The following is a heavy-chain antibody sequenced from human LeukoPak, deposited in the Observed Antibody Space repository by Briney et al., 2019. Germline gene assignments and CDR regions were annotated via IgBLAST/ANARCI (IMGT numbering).Heavy chain of an antibody. V-gene: IGHV3-30*02. J-gene: IGHJ3*02. CDR1: GFTFSSYG. CDR2: IRYDGSNK. D-gene: IGHD3-22*01. Sequence: PGGSLRLSCAASGFTFSSYGMHWVRQAPGKGLEWVAFIRYDGSNKYYADSVKGRFTISRDNSKNTLYLQMNSLRAEGTAVYYCAKDLRYYYDTYDAFDIWGQGTMVTVSS. CDR3: AKDLRYYYDTYDAFDI.